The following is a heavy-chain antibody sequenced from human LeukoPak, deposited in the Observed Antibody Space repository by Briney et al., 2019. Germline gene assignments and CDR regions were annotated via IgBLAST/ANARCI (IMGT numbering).Heavy chain of an antibody. D-gene: IGHD4-17*01. CDR3: AKGRGTTVTAAANY. CDR1: GFTFSNYS. Sequence: GGSLRLSCAASGFTFSNYSMSWVRQAPGKGLEWVSTISGTGGTTYYADSVKGRFIISRDNSKNTLFLQFNSLRADDTAVYYCAKGRGTTVTAAANYWGQGTLVTVSS. CDR2: ISGTGGTT. J-gene: IGHJ4*02. V-gene: IGHV3-23*01.